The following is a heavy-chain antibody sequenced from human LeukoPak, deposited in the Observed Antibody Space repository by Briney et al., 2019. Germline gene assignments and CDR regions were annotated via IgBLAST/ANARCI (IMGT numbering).Heavy chain of an antibody. D-gene: IGHD2-21*02. Sequence: SVTVSCKASGGTFRSYAISWVRQAPGQGLEWMGRILPIFGTGNYAQKFQGRVTITADKSTSTAYMELSSLRSEGTAVYYCAREVVTAKVYWFDPWGQGTLVTVSS. V-gene: IGHV1-69*06. CDR2: ILPIFGTG. CDR1: GGTFRSYA. CDR3: AREVVTAKVYWFDP. J-gene: IGHJ5*02.